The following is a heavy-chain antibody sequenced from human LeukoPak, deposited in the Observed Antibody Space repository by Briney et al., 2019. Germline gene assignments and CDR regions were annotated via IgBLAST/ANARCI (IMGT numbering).Heavy chain of an antibody. Sequence: GGSLRLSCAASGLTFSRYAMSWVRQAPGKGLEWVSAICGSGGSTYYADSVKGRFTMSGDNSKNTLYLQMTSLRAEDTAVYCCARTLGYCSGGSCYSRRQNYYYGMDVWGQGTTFTVSS. V-gene: IGHV3-23*01. CDR3: ARTLGYCSGGSCYSRRQNYYYGMDV. D-gene: IGHD2-15*01. CDR2: ICGSGGST. CDR1: GLTFSRYA. J-gene: IGHJ6*02.